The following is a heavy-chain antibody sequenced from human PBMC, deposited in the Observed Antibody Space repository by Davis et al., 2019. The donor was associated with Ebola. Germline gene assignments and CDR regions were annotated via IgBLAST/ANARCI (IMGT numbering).Heavy chain of an antibody. D-gene: IGHD1-7*01. CDR1: GFTFSSYW. J-gene: IGHJ4*02. Sequence: GGSLRLSCAASGFTFSSYWMSWVRQAPGKGLEWVANIKQDGSEKYYVDSVKGRFTISRDNAKNSLYLQMNSLTADDTATYYCSTQLPTWNWVYWGRGTLVTVAS. CDR2: IKQDGSEK. V-gene: IGHV3-7*03. CDR3: STQLPTWNWVY.